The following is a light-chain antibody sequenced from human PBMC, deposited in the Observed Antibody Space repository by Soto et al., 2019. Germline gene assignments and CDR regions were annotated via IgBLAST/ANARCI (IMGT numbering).Light chain of an antibody. CDR2: AAS. V-gene: IGKV1-39*01. CDR3: QQSYSTPLT. CDR1: QSISSY. J-gene: IGKJ4*01. Sequence: DIQMTQSPSSLSASLGDRFTITCLASQSISSYLNWYQQKPGKAPKLLIYAASSLQSGVPSRFSGSGSGTDLTLTISRLQPEDFATYYCQQSYSTPLTFGGGTKVDIK.